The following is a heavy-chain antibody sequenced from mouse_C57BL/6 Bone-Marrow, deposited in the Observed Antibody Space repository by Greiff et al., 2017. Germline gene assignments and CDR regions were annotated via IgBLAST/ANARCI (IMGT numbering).Heavy chain of an antibody. CDR3: ALSTMITTWFAY. CDR1: GYTFTSYW. Sequence: VQLQQPGAELVKPGASVKLSCKASGYTFTSYWMHWVKQRPGQGLEWIGEITPSNGRTNYTEKFKSKATLTVDKSYSTAYMQLSSLTSEDSAVYYCALSTMITTWFAYWGQGTLVTVSA. CDR2: ITPSNGRT. J-gene: IGHJ3*01. V-gene: IGHV1S81*02. D-gene: IGHD2-4*01.